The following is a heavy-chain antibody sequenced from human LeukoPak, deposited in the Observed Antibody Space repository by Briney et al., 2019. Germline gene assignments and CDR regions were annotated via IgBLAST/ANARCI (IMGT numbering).Heavy chain of an antibody. D-gene: IGHD6-19*01. CDR1: GCTFSSYA. J-gene: IGHJ4*02. V-gene: IGHV1-69*13. CDR2: IIPIFGTA. CDR3: AREDSSGPPN. Sequence: GASVKVSCKASGCTFSSYAISWVRQAPRQGLEWMGGIIPIFGTANYAQKFQGRVTITADESTSTAYMELSSLRSEDTAVYYCAREDSSGPPNWGQGTLVTVSS.